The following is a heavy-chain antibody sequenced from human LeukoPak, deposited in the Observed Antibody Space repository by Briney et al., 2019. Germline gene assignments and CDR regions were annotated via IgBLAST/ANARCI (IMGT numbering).Heavy chain of an antibody. Sequence: ASETLSLTCTVSGGSISSYYWSWIRQPPGKGLEWIGYIYYSGSTNYNPSLKSRVTISVDTSKNQFSLKLSSVTAADTAVYYCARDGANYDILTGYYRGYYFDYWGQGTLVTVSS. CDR2: IYYSGST. CDR1: GGSISSYY. V-gene: IGHV4-59*01. D-gene: IGHD3-9*01. CDR3: ARDGANYDILTGYYRGYYFDY. J-gene: IGHJ4*02.